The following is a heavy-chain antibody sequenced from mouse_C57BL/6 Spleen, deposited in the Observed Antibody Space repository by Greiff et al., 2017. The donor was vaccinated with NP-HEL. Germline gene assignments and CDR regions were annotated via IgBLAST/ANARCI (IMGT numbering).Heavy chain of an antibody. Sequence: QVQLQQSGAELARPGASVKLSCKASGYTFTSYGISWVKQRTGQGLEWIGEIYPRSGNTYYNEKFKGKATLTADKSSSTAYMELRRLTSDDSAVYFCASEGLYYFDYWGQGTTLTVSS. CDR2: IYPRSGNT. CDR1: GYTFTSYG. CDR3: ASEGLYYFDY. V-gene: IGHV1-81*01. J-gene: IGHJ2*01.